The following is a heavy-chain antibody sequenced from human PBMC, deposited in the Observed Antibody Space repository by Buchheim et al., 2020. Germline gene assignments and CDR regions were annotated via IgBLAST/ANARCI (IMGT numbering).Heavy chain of an antibody. CDR2: INPSGGST. D-gene: IGHD5-24*01. Sequence: QMQLVQSGAEVKKPGASVKVSCKASGYTFTNFYLNWVRQAPGQGLEWMGIINPSGGSTSYAQRFQGRVTMTTDTSTGTVYMELSSLRSEDTAVYYCARGFLDGSENSTIDYWGQGTL. CDR3: ARGFLDGSENSTIDY. V-gene: IGHV1-46*01. J-gene: IGHJ4*02. CDR1: GYTFTNFY.